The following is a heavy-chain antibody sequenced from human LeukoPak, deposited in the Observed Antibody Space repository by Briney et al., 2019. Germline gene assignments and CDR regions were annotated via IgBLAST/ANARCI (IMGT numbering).Heavy chain of an antibody. CDR2: ISSSGSTL. Sequence: SGGSLRLSCAASGFTFSDYYMSWIRQAPGKGLEWVSYISSSGSTLYYADSVKGRITISRDNAKNSLYLQMNSLRAEDTAVYYCAKDTDYYYDSSGYSDYWGQGTLVTVSS. D-gene: IGHD3-22*01. J-gene: IGHJ4*02. V-gene: IGHV3-11*01. CDR3: AKDTDYYYDSSGYSDY. CDR1: GFTFSDYY.